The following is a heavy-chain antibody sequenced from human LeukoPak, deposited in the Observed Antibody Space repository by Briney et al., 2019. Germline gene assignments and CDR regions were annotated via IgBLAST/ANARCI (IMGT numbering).Heavy chain of an antibody. Sequence: AASVKVSCKASVGTFSSYAISWVRQAPGQGLEWMGGIIPIFGTANYAQKFQGRVTITTDESTSTAYMELSSLRSEDTAVYYCARDRSGSNRWFDPWGQGTLVTVSS. J-gene: IGHJ5*02. V-gene: IGHV1-69*05. CDR2: IIPIFGTA. CDR1: VGTFSSYA. D-gene: IGHD2-15*01. CDR3: ARDRSGSNRWFDP.